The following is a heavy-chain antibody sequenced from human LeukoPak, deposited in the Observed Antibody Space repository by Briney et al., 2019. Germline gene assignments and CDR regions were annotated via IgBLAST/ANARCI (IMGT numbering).Heavy chain of an antibody. CDR2: IRSKVNSYAT. CDR1: GFSFSNCA. Sequence: GGFLRLSCSASGFSFSNCAMSWVRHAPGKGLEWVGRIRSKVNSYATAYAASVKGRFTISRDDSKNTAYLQMNSLKTEDTAVYYCTRTGDGSGSYFDYWGQGALVTVSS. J-gene: IGHJ4*02. V-gene: IGHV3-73*01. CDR3: TRTGDGSGSYFDY. D-gene: IGHD3-10*01.